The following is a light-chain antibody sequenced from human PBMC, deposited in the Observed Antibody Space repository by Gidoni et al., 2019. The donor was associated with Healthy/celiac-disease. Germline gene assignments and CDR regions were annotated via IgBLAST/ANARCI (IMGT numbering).Light chain of an antibody. V-gene: IGKV1-9*01. CDR2: AAS. J-gene: IGKJ1*01. Sequence: DIQLTQSPSFLSASVGDRVTITCRASQGISSYLAWYQQKPGKAPKLLIYAASTLQSGVPSRFRGSGSGTEFPLTISSLQPEDFATYYCQQLNSYPPTFXQXTKVEIK. CDR3: QQLNSYPPT. CDR1: QGISSY.